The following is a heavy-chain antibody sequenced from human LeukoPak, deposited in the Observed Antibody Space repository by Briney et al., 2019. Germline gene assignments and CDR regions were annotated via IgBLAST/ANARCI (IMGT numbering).Heavy chain of an antibody. D-gene: IGHD6-13*01. J-gene: IGHJ4*02. CDR2: ISWDGARI. Sequence: PGGSLRLSCAASGFTFDDYAMHWVRQAPGKGLEWVSLISWDGARIYYADSVRGRFIISRDNSKNSLYLQMSSLSGEDTALYYCAKDGRLGADGTVDHFDFWGQGTLVTVSS. V-gene: IGHV3-43D*03. CDR1: GFTFDDYA. CDR3: AKDGRLGADGTVDHFDF.